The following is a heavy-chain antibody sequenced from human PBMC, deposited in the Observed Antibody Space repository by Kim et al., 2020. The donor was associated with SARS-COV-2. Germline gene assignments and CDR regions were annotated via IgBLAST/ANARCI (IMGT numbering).Heavy chain of an antibody. Sequence: ESVAGRFTISRDNSKSPLYLQMNSLRAEDTAVYYCAKDLDIVGATSNFDYWGQGTLVTVSS. D-gene: IGHD1-26*01. CDR3: AKDLDIVGATSNFDY. V-gene: IGHV3-23*01. J-gene: IGHJ4*02.